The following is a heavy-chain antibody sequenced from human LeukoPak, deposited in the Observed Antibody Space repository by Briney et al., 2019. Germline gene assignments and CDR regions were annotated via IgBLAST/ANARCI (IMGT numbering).Heavy chain of an antibody. CDR2: ISYDGSNK. V-gene: IGHV3-30-3*01. CDR3: ARDIAAAGTLIDY. Sequence: GGSLRLSCAASGFTFSSYAMHWVRQAPGKGLEWVAVISYDGSNKYYADSVKGRFTISRDNSKNTLYLQMNSLRAEDTAVYCCARDIAAAGTLIDYWGQGTLVTVSS. D-gene: IGHD6-13*01. CDR1: GFTFSSYA. J-gene: IGHJ4*02.